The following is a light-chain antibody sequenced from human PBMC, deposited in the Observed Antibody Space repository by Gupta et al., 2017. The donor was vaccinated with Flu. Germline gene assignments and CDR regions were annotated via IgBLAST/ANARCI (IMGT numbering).Light chain of an antibody. V-gene: IGKV3-15*01. CDR1: QSVSSN. CDR2: GAS. J-gene: IGKJ2*01. CDR3: QQYNNWPSYT. Sequence: EIVITQSPATLSVSPGERATLSCRASQSVSSNLAWYQQKPGQAPRLLIYGASTRATCIPDRFSGSGFGTEFTLTISSRQSEDFAVYYCQQYNNWPSYTFGQGTKLEIK.